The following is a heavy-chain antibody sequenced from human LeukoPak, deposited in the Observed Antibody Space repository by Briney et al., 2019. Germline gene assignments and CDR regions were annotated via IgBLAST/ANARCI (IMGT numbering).Heavy chain of an antibody. D-gene: IGHD3-16*01. CDR1: GFSISRGFS. CDR3: ARFDFVWDSYGMDAFDM. V-gene: IGHV4-38-2*01. CDR2: IHHSGTT. J-gene: IGHJ3*02. Sequence: SETLSLTCAVSGFSISRGFSWGWVRQPPEKGLEWMGNIHHSGTTYYSPSLKSRLSISSDTSKNQFSLKLSSVTAEDTAVYFCARFDFVWDSYGMDAFDMWGQGTVVTVSS.